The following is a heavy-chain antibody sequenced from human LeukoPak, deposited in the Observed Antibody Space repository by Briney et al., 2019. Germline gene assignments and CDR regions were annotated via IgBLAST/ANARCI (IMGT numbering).Heavy chain of an antibody. CDR1: GFTIGTAW. V-gene: IGHV3-15*01. J-gene: IGHJ6*04. CDR3: IAHFPYFYGFDV. Sequence: GGSLRLSCVSSGFTIGTAWMSWVRQAPGKGLEWLGHIKSEGEGATTDYAAPAKGRFAISRDDSKNMIYLQMSSLRIDDTAIYYCIAHFPYFYGFDVWGKGTTVTVSS. CDR2: IKSEGEGATT. D-gene: IGHD3-3*02.